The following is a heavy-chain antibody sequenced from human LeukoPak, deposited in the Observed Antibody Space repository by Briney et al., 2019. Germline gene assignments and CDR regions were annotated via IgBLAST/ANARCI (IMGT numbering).Heavy chain of an antibody. CDR2: ISGYNGKT. D-gene: IGHD6-13*01. CDR3: AREGSKAAGSWEFDY. Sequence: ASVKVSCKASGYTFTRYGISWVRQAPGQGLEWMGWISGYNGKTNYAQKLQGRVTMTTDTSTSTAYMEPRSLRSDDTAVYYCAREGSKAAGSWEFDYWGQGTLVTVSS. CDR1: GYTFTRYG. V-gene: IGHV1-18*01. J-gene: IGHJ4*02.